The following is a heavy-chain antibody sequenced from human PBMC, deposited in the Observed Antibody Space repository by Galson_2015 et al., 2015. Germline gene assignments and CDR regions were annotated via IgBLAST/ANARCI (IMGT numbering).Heavy chain of an antibody. V-gene: IGHV3-33*01. J-gene: IGHJ4*02. CDR2: IWSGGSNK. CDR3: ARDLFEGGLGAPGFDY. CDR1: GFTFSSYG. Sequence: SLRLSCAASGFTFSSYGLHWVRQAPGKGLEWASIIWSGGSNKNYADSVKGRFTISRDDSKNTLYLQMNSLRVEDTAVYYCARDLFEGGLGAPGFDYWGQGTLVTVSS. D-gene: IGHD1-26*01.